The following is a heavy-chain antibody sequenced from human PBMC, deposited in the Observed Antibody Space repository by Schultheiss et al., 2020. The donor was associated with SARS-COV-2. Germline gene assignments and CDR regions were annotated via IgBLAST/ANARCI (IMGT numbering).Heavy chain of an antibody. CDR1: GGSISSGGYY. CDR3: ARGDILTGDYFDY. CDR2: IYYSGST. Sequence: SETLSLTCTVSGGSISSGGYYWSWIRQHPGKGLEWIGYIYYSGSTYYNPSLKSRVTISVDTSKNQFSLKLSSVTAADTAVYYCARGDILTGDYFDYWGQGTLVTVSS. D-gene: IGHD3-9*01. V-gene: IGHV4-31*03. J-gene: IGHJ4*02.